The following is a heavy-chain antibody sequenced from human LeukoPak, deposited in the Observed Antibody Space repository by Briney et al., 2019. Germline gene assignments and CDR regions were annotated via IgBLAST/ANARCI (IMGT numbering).Heavy chain of an antibody. CDR2: IYTSGST. V-gene: IGHV4-4*07. D-gene: IGHD6-13*01. Sequence: PSETLSLTCTVSGGSISSYYWSWIRQPAGKGLAWIGRIYTSGSTNYNPSLKSRVTTSVDTSKNQFSLKLSSVIAADTAVYYCARDKGYSSSWSSKYNWFDPWGQGTLVTVSS. J-gene: IGHJ5*02. CDR3: ARDKGYSSSWSSKYNWFDP. CDR1: GGSISSYY.